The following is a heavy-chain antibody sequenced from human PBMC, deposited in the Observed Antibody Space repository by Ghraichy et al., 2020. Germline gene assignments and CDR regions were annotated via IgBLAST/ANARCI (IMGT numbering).Heavy chain of an antibody. V-gene: IGHV3-23*01. CDR2: ISGSATRT. CDR1: GFTFRTYA. Sequence: GESLNISCATSGFTFRTYAMGWVRQAPGKGLEWVSSISGSATRTEYSDSVRGRFTISRDYSKSTLYLQMSSLRAEDTALYYCAKGFSGAATVNYFDYWGQGTLVTVSS. CDR3: AKGFSGAATVNYFDY. D-gene: IGHD6-13*01. J-gene: IGHJ4*02.